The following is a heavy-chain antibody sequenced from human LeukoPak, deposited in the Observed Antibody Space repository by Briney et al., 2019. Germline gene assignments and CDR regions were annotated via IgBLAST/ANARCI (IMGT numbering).Heavy chain of an antibody. V-gene: IGHV1-24*01. Sequence: ASVTVSSMVSGYTLTELSMHWVRQAPRKGLGWMVGFDTEDGETIYAQKFQGRVTMTEDTSTDTAYMELSSLRSEDTAVYYCATGDQYGSQYAFDIWGQGTMVTVSS. J-gene: IGHJ3*02. CDR3: ATGDQYGSQYAFDI. D-gene: IGHD3-10*01. CDR2: FDTEDGET. CDR1: GYTLTELS.